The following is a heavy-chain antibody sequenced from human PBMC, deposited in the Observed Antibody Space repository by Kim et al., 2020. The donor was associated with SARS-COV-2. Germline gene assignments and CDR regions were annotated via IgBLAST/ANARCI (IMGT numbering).Heavy chain of an antibody. Sequence: SETLSLTCTVSGGSISSGDYYWSWIRQPPGKGLEWIGYIYYSGSTYYNPSLKSRVTISVDTSKNQFSLKLSSVTAADTAVYYCARSIAARTRGGFDPWGQGTLVTVSS. CDR1: GGSISSGDYY. CDR2: IYYSGST. J-gene: IGHJ5*02. D-gene: IGHD6-6*01. CDR3: ARSIAARTRGGFDP. V-gene: IGHV4-30-4*01.